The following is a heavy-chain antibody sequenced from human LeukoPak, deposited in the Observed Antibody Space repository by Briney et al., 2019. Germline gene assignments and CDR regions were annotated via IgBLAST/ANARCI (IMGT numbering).Heavy chain of an antibody. CDR3: ARPYSSSWYSSGFDY. CDR1: GGSISSSSYY. J-gene: IGHJ4*02. V-gene: IGHV4-39*01. CDR2: IHYSGST. D-gene: IGHD6-13*01. Sequence: PSETLSLTCTVSGGSISSSSYYWGWIRQPPGKGLEWIGSIHYSGSTYNNPSLKSRVTLSVDTSKNQFSLKLSSVTAADTAVYYCARPYSSSWYSSGFDYWGQGTLVTVSS.